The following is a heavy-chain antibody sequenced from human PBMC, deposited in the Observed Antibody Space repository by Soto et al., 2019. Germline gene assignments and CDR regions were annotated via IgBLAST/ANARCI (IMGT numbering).Heavy chain of an antibody. D-gene: IGHD2-2*03. J-gene: IGHJ4*02. Sequence: EVQLVQSGGGLGRPGGSLRLSCAASGFNFNNAWMSWVRQAPGKGLEWVGRIKTNADGATTDYAAHVKGRFTISRDDSEKTLYLQMSSLRTDDTAVYFCTTHVLQVSDWIMFFDYWGQGVLVTVSS. CDR2: IKTNADGATT. V-gene: IGHV3-15*01. CDR1: GFNFNNAW. CDR3: TTHVLQVSDWIMFFDY.